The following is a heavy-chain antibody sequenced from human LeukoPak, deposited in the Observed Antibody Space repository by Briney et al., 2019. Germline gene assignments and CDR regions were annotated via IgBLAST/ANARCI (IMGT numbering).Heavy chain of an antibody. D-gene: IGHD3-22*01. Sequence: GRSLRLSCAASGFTFSSHGFYWVRQAPGKGLEWVAIIWYDGSNKYYGDSVKGRFIISRDNSKNTLYLQMNSLRAEDTAVYYCARDHHPHYYDSSGYYYGMDYWGQGTLVTVSS. V-gene: IGHV3-33*01. CDR2: IWYDGSNK. CDR3: ARDHHPHYYDSSGYYYGMDY. CDR1: GFTFSSHG. J-gene: IGHJ4*02.